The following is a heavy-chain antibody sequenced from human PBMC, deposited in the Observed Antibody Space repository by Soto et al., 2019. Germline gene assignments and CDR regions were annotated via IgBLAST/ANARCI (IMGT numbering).Heavy chain of an antibody. V-gene: IGHV3-74*01. Sequence: EVQLVESGGGLVQPGASMRLSCAASGFTFSSYWMHWVRQAPGKGLVWVSRINSDGSSTSYADAVKGRFTISRDNAKNTMYLQMNSLRAEDTAVYYCVRTSLVVAAATREDYWGHGTLVTVAS. CDR1: GFTFSSYW. D-gene: IGHD2-15*01. J-gene: IGHJ4*01. CDR3: VRTSLVVAAATREDY. CDR2: INSDGSST.